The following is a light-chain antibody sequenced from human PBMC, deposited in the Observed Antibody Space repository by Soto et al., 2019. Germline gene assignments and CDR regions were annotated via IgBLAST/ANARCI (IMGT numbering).Light chain of an antibody. CDR2: DVS. J-gene: IGLJ1*01. CDR1: SSDVGGYNY. V-gene: IGLV2-14*01. Sequence: QSALTQPASVSGSPGQSITISCTGTSSDVGGYNYVSWYQQHPGKAPKLMISDVSNRPSGVSIRFSGSKSGNTASLTISGLQAEDEADYYCNSYSSSTTLYLFGTGTKVT. CDR3: NSYSSSTTLYL.